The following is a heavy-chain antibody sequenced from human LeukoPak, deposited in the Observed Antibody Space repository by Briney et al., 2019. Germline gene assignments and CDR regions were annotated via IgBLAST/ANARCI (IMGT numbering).Heavy chain of an antibody. D-gene: IGHD1-26*01. CDR1: GYTFTGYY. CDR3: ARDSAIVGALFDY. V-gene: IGHV1-2*02. J-gene: IGHJ4*02. Sequence: AAVKVSCKASGYTFTGYYMHWVRQAPEQGLECMGWINPNRGGTNYAQKFQGRVTMSRDTSISTAYMELSRLRSDDTAVYYCARDSAIVGALFDYWGQGTLVTVSS. CDR2: INPNRGGT.